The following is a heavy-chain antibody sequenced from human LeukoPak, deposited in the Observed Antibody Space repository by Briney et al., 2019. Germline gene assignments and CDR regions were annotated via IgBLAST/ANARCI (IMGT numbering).Heavy chain of an antibody. CDR2: IKQDGSEK. CDR1: GFTFSSYW. J-gene: IGHJ4*02. Sequence: GGSLRLSCAASGFTFSSYWMSWVRQAPGKGLEWVANIKQDGSEKYYVDSVKGRFTISRDNAKNSLYLQMNSLRAEDTAVYYCAREPAFHSGYDYGLDYWGQGTLVTVSS. D-gene: IGHD5-12*01. V-gene: IGHV3-7*01. CDR3: AREPAFHSGYDYGLDY.